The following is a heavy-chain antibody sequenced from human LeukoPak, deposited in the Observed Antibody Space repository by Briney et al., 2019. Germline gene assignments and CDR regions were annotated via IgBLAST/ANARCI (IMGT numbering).Heavy chain of an antibody. J-gene: IGHJ4*02. CDR2: ISGSGGST. D-gene: IGHD3-9*01. CDR1: GVTSSSYA. CDR3: ASRYYDILTGYYRPIDDY. V-gene: IGHV3-23*01. Sequence: RGSLRLSCAASGVTSSSYAMSWVRPAPGKRLEWVSAISGSGGSTYYADSVKSRFTISRDNSKNTLYLQMNNLRAEDTAVYYCASRYYDILTGYYRPIDDYWGQGTLVTVSS.